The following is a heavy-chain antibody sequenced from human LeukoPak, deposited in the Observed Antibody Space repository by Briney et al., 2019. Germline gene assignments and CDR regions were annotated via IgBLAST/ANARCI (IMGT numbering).Heavy chain of an antibody. CDR3: ARGPSHGYFDWLNYYYYYGMDV. V-gene: IGHV3-33*01. CDR2: IWYDGSNK. D-gene: IGHD3-9*01. J-gene: IGHJ6*02. Sequence: GRSLRLSCAASGFTFSSYGMHWVRQAPGKGLEWVAVIWYDGSNKYYADSVKGRFTISRDNSKNTLYLQMNSLRAEDTAVYYCARGPSHGYFDWLNYYYYYGMDVWGQGTTVTVSS. CDR1: GFTFSSYG.